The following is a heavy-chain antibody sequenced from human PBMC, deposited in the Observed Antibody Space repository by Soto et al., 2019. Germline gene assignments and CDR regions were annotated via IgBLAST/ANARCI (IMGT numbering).Heavy chain of an antibody. V-gene: IGHV6-1*01. Sequence: SPTLSLTCAISGDSVSSNSAAWNWIRQSPSRGLEWLGRIYYRSKWYNDYAVSVKSRITINPDTSKNQFSLQLNSVTPEDTAVYYCAREGRGYCSSTSCPYYYYYYMDVWGKGTTVTVSS. J-gene: IGHJ6*03. CDR1: GDSVSSNSAA. CDR3: AREGRGYCSSTSCPYYYYYYMDV. CDR2: IYYRSKWYN. D-gene: IGHD2-2*01.